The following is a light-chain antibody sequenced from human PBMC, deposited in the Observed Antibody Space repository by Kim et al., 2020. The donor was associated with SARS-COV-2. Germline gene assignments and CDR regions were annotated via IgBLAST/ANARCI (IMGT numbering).Light chain of an antibody. CDR1: QSVSSRS. CDR2: GAS. J-gene: IGKJ2*01. Sequence: EIVLMQSPGTLSLSPGEGATLSCRASQSVSSRSLTWYQQKPGQAPRLLIFGASNQATGVPDRFSASGCGTDFTLTISRLEPDDFAVYFCQQYESSPYTFGRGTKLEI. V-gene: IGKV3-20*01. CDR3: QQYESSPYT.